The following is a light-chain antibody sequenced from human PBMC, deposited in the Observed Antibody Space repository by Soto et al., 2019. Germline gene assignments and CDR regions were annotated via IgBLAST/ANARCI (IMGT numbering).Light chain of an antibody. CDR3: SSYTDRNNLV. CDR2: DVS. J-gene: IGLJ1*01. Sequence: QSVLTQPPSASGSPGQSVTISCTGTSSDIGGYDSVSWYQQHPGKAPKVMIYDVSKRPSGVPDRFSGSKSGNTASLTVSALQAEDEADYYCSSYTDRNNLVFGTGTKVT. CDR1: SSDIGGYDS. V-gene: IGLV2-8*01.